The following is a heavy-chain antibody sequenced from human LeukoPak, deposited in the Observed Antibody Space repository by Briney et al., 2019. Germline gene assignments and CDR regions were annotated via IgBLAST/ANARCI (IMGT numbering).Heavy chain of an antibody. J-gene: IGHJ4*02. V-gene: IGHV3-23*01. CDR2: ISGSGDST. D-gene: IGHD3-3*01. CDR1: GFTFSSYA. Sequence: GGSLRLSCAASGFTFSSYAMSWVRQAPGKGLEWVSAISGSGDSTYYADSVKGRFTISRDNSKNTLYLQMNSLRAEDTAVYYCAKANNFWSGYYVLDYWGQGTLVTVSS. CDR3: AKANNFWSGYYVLDY.